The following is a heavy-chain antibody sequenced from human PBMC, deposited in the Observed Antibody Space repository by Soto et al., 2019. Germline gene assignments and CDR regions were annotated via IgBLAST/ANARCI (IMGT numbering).Heavy chain of an antibody. Sequence: EVQLVESGGGLVQPGGSLRLSCADSGFRFSSYWMHWVRQGPGKGLVWVSRINTDGSSTNYADSVKGRFTISRDNAKNTVYLQMNSLRAEDTAVYYCARSPGGYYIDWGQGTMVTVSS. CDR1: GFRFSSYW. D-gene: IGHD3-9*01. CDR3: ARSPGGYYID. CDR2: INTDGSST. J-gene: IGHJ3*01. V-gene: IGHV3-74*01.